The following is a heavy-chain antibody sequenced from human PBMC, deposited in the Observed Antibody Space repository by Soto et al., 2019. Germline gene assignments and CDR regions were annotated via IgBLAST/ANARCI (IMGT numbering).Heavy chain of an antibody. J-gene: IGHJ4*02. CDR1: GFNFDNYA. D-gene: IGHD1-20*01. V-gene: IGHV3-9*01. CDR3: TKRDNAEYFDN. Sequence: EVQVVESGGGLVQPGRSLRLSCEVSGFNFDNYAMHWVRQAPGKGLEWVSGISSNSERIGYADSVKGRFTISRDNAKNSLYLQMNSLRGEDTAFYYCTKRDNAEYFDNWGQGTLVTVSS. CDR2: ISSNSERI.